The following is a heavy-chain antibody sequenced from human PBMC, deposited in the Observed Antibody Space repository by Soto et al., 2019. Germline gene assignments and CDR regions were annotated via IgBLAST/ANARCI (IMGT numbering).Heavy chain of an antibody. CDR3: ARSLNVYSYGEYAAFDI. CDR1: GFSLSTSGMC. V-gene: IGHV2-70*01. Sequence: SGPTLVNPTQTLTLTCTFSGFSLSTSGMCVSWIRQPPGKALEWLALIDWDDDKYYSTSLKTRLTISKDTSKNQVVLTMTNMDPVDTATYYCARSLNVYSYGEYAAFDIWGQETMVTISS. CDR2: IDWDDDK. J-gene: IGHJ3*02. D-gene: IGHD5-18*01.